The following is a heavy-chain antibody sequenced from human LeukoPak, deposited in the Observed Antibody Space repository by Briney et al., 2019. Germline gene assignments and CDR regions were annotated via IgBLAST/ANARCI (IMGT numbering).Heavy chain of an antibody. Sequence: ASVKVSCKASGYTFTSYGISWVRQAPGQGLEWMGWISAYNGNTNYAQKLQGRVTMTTDTSTSTAYMELRSLRSDDTAVYYCARAELSRHYYDSSGYIDAFDIWGQGTMVTVSS. CDR3: ARAELSRHYYDSSGYIDAFDI. J-gene: IGHJ3*02. D-gene: IGHD3-22*01. CDR1: GYTFTSYG. CDR2: ISAYNGNT. V-gene: IGHV1-18*01.